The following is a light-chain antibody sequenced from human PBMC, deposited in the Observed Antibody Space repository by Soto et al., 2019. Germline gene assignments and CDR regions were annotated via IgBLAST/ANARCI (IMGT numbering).Light chain of an antibody. Sequence: QSVLTQPASVSGSPGQSITISCTGTSSDVGGYNYVSWYQQHPGKAPKLIIYEVSNRPSGVSNRFSGSKSGNTASLIISGLQAEDEADYYCNSYTSKSTGVFGTGTKSPS. J-gene: IGLJ1*01. V-gene: IGLV2-14*01. CDR1: SSDVGGYNY. CDR3: NSYTSKSTGV. CDR2: EVS.